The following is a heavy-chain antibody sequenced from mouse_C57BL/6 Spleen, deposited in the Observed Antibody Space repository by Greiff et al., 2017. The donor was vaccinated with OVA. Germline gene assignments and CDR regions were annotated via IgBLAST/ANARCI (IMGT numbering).Heavy chain of an antibody. D-gene: IGHD3-2*02. CDR2: IDPENGDT. CDR3: TTASSGYGFAY. V-gene: IGHV14-4*01. CDR1: GFNIKDDY. Sequence: VQLQQSGAELVRPGASVKLSCTASGFNIKDDYMHWVKQRPEQGLEWIGWIDPENGDTEYASKFQGKATITADTSSNTAYRQLSSLTSEDTAVYYFTTASSGYGFAYWGQGTLVTVSA. J-gene: IGHJ3*01.